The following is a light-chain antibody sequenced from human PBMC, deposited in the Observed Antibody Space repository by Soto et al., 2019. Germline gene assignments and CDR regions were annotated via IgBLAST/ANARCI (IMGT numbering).Light chain of an antibody. J-gene: IGKJ1*01. CDR2: LGS. CDR3: MQALQTPPWT. V-gene: IGKV2-28*01. Sequence: DIVITQSRLSLPVTPGEPASISCRSSQSLLHSNGYNYLDWYLQKPGQSPQLLIYLGSNRASGVPDRFSGSGSGTDFTLKISRVEAEDVGVYYCMQALQTPPWTFGQGAKVDIK. CDR1: QSLLHSNGYNY.